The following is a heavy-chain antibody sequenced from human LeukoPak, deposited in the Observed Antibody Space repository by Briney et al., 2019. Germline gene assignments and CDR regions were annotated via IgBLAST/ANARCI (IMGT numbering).Heavy chain of an antibody. CDR1: GGSISSYY. J-gene: IGHJ4*02. D-gene: IGHD5-18*01. CDR3: ARAGRAASGYSYGYYFDY. Sequence: SETLSLTCTVSGGSISSYYWSWIRQPPGKGLEWIGYIYSSGSTNYNPSLKSRITISVDTSKNQFSLKLSSVTAADTAVYYCARAGRAASGYSYGYYFDYWGQGTLVTVSS. CDR2: IYSSGST. V-gene: IGHV4-59*01.